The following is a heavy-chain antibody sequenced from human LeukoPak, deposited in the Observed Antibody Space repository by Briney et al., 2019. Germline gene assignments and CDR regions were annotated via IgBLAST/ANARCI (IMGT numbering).Heavy chain of an antibody. Sequence: GGSLRLSCAASGFTLSSYAMSWVRQAPGKGLEWVSAISGSGGSTYYADSVKGRFTISRDNSKNTLYLQMNSLRAEDTAVYYCAKRKEIFTSHYFDYWGQGTLVTVSS. CDR3: AKRKEIFTSHYFDY. CDR2: ISGSGGST. V-gene: IGHV3-23*01. J-gene: IGHJ4*02. CDR1: GFTLSSYA. D-gene: IGHD3-3*01.